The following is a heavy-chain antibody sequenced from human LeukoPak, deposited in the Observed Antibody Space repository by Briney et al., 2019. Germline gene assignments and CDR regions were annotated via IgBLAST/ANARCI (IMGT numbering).Heavy chain of an antibody. CDR2: ISGSGGRT. CDR3: AKAGRGGAITMIRGVKGDYYYMDV. J-gene: IGHJ6*03. CDR1: GFTFSDYY. V-gene: IGHV3-23*01. D-gene: IGHD3-10*01. Sequence: GGSLRLSCAASGFTFSDYYMSWIRQAPGKGLEWVSAISGSGGRTYDTDSVKGRFTISRDNSKNTLYLQMNSLRAEDTAVYYCAKAGRGGAITMIRGVKGDYYYMDVWGKGATVSISS.